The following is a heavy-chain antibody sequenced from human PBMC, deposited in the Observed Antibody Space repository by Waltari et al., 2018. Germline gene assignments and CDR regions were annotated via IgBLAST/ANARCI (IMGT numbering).Heavy chain of an antibody. J-gene: IGHJ5*02. CDR1: GFPFVDYS. D-gene: IGHD4-17*01. Sequence: DVQLAESGGGLVQPGRSLRLTCATYGFPFVDYSMNWVRQAAGRGLEGVGFIRSKAYGETTDYAASVRGRFTISRDDSKGIAYLQMNSLKTEDTAIYFCARDLMYGEHPLFDRWGQGTLVTVSS. CDR3: ARDLMYGEHPLFDR. CDR2: IRSKAYGETT. V-gene: IGHV3-49*04.